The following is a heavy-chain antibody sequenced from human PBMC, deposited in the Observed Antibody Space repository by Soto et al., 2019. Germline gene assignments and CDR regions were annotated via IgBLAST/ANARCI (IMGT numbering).Heavy chain of an antibody. CDR3: AKEKKEVVIGVVRGSYYYYGMDV. CDR1: GFTFSSYG. J-gene: IGHJ6*02. CDR2: ISYDGSNK. V-gene: IGHV3-30*18. D-gene: IGHD3-22*01. Sequence: PGGSLRLSCAASGFTFSSYGMSWVRQAPGKGLEWVANISYDGSNKYYADSVKGRFTISRDNSKNTLYLQMNSLRAEDTAVYYCAKEKKEVVIGVVRGSYYYYGMDVWGQGTTVTVSS.